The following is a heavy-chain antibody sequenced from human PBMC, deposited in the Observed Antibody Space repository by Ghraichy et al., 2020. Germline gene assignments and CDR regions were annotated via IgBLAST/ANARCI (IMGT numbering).Heavy chain of an antibody. J-gene: IGHJ6*02. CDR2: IRSKAYGGTT. CDR1: GFTFGDYA. D-gene: IGHD6-13*01. V-gene: IGHV3-49*04. CDR3: TRDEVIAAAGTSYNYYYGMDV. Sequence: GGSLRLSCTASGFTFGDYAMSWVRQAPGKGLEWVGFIRSKAYGGTTEYVASVKGRFTISRDDSKSIAYLQMNSLKTEDTAVYYCTRDEVIAAAGTSYNYYYGMDVWGQGTTVTVSS.